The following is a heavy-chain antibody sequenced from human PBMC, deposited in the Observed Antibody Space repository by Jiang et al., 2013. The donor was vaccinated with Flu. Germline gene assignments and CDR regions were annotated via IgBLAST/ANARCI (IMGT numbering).Heavy chain of an antibody. CDR2: IIPIFGTA. J-gene: IGHJ4*02. V-gene: IGHV1-69*01. CDR3: ARALYYYDSSGYWYYFDY. D-gene: IGHD3-22*01. Sequence: SGAEVKKPGSSVKVSCKASGGTFSSYAISWVRQAPGQGLEWMGGIIPIFGTANYAQKFQGRVTITADESTSTAYMELSSLRSEDTAVYYCARALYYYDSSGYWYYFDYWGQGTLVTVSS. CDR1: GGTFSSYA.